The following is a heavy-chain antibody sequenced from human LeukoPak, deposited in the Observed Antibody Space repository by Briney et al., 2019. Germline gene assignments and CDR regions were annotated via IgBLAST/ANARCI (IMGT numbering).Heavy chain of an antibody. D-gene: IGHD3-16*02. CDR3: AREPYDYVWGSYRYTTLDAFDI. CDR1: GFTFSSYG. V-gene: IGHV3-33*01. Sequence: PGGSLRLSCAASGFTFSSYGMHWVRQAPGKGLEWVAVIWYDGSNKYYADSVKGRFTISRDNSKNTLYLQMNSLRAEDTAVYYCAREPYDYVWGSYRYTTLDAFDIWGQGTMVTVSS. CDR2: IWYDGSNK. J-gene: IGHJ3*02.